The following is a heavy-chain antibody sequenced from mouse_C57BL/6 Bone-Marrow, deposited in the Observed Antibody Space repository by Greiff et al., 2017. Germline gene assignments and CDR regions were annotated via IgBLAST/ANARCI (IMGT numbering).Heavy chain of an antibody. CDR3: ARKFAY. CDR1: GFNIKDYY. J-gene: IGHJ3*01. V-gene: IGHV14-2*01. Sequence: EVKLVESGAELVKPGASVKLSCTASGFNIKDYYMHWVKQRTEQGLEWIGRIDPEDGETKYAPKFPGKATITADTSSNTAYLQLSSLTSEDTAVYYCARKFAYWGQGTLVTVSA. CDR2: IDPEDGET.